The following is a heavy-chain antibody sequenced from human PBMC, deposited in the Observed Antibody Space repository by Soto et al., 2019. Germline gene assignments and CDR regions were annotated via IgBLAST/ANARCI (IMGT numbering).Heavy chain of an antibody. CDR2: IYWDDGK. V-gene: IGHV2-5*02. CDR1: GFSLTTTGMG. Sequence: QITLKESAPPLVRPSQTLTLTCAFSGFSLTTTGMGVAWIRQPPGQALEWLALIYWDDGKRYNPSLKNRPTVSKHTSTNRVVLTITNMIPEDTGTDFCAHAGDYDLLSFDRWGPGTLVTVSS. J-gene: IGHJ4*02. CDR3: AHAGDYDLLSFDR. D-gene: IGHD4-17*01.